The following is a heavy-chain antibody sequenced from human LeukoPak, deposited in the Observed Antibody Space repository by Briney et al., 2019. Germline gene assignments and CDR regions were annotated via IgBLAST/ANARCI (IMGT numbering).Heavy chain of an antibody. V-gene: IGHV3-49*02. CDR3: TRDRGAYNLYDY. D-gene: IGHD1-1*01. CDR2: IRSKAYGETA. J-gene: IGHJ4*02. CDR1: GFTFSYYT. Sequence: GGSLRLSCAASGFTFSYYTMYWIRQAPGKGLEWVGFIRSKAYGETADYAASVKGRFTISRDDSKAIAYLQMNSLKTEDTAVYHCTRDRGAYNLYDYWGQGTLVTVSS.